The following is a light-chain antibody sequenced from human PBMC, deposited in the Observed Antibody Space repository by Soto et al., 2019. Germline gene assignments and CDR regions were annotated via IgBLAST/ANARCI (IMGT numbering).Light chain of an antibody. J-gene: IGLJ1*01. V-gene: IGLV2-11*01. CDR1: SSDVGGYNY. CDR2: DVS. CDR3: CSYAGSAYV. Sequence: QSALTQPLSVSGSPGQSVTISCTGTSSDVGGYNYVSWYQQHPGKAPKLMIYDVSKRPSGVPDRFSGSKSGNTASLTISGPQAEDEADYYCCSYAGSAYVFGNGTKLTV.